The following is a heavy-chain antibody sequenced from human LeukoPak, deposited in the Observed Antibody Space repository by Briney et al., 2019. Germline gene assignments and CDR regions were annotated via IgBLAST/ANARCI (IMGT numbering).Heavy chain of an antibody. D-gene: IGHD5-12*01. CDR2: ISFDGNRK. V-gene: IGHV3-30*18. J-gene: IGHJ3*02. Sequence: PGGSLRLSCAASGFPFSSYGMHWVRQAPGKGLEWVAEISFDGNRKYYADSVEGRLTISRDTSKNTLYLHMNSLRTEDTALYYCVKQDANIAQFAFDIWGQGTMVTVSS. CDR1: GFPFSSYG. CDR3: VKQDANIAQFAFDI.